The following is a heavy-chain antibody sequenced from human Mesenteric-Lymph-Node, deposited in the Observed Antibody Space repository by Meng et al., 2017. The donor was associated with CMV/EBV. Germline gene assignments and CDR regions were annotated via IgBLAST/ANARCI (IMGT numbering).Heavy chain of an antibody. V-gene: IGHV5-51*01. CDR2: IYPGDSDT. J-gene: IGHJ4*02. Sequence: CKGSGYTFTSYWIGWVRQMPGKGLEWMGIIYPGDSDTRYSPSFQGQVTISADKSISTAYLQWSSLKASDTAMYYCARRSAYSGYDFDYWGQGTLVTVSS. CDR3: ARRSAYSGYDFDY. CDR1: GYTFTSYW. D-gene: IGHD5-12*01.